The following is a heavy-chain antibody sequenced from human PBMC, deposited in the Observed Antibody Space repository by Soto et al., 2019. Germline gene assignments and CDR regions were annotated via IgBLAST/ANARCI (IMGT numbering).Heavy chain of an antibody. Sequence: QVQLQESGPGLVKPSETLSLTCTVSGGSISSYYWSWIQQPPGKGLEWIGYIYYSGSTNYNPSLKSRDTRSVDPSKNQFSLNRSSVTAADTAVYYCARRWGRKFNYWGQGTLVTVSS. J-gene: IGHJ4*02. CDR2: IYYSGST. D-gene: IGHD7-27*01. CDR3: ARRWGRKFNY. CDR1: GGSISSYY. V-gene: IGHV4-59*08.